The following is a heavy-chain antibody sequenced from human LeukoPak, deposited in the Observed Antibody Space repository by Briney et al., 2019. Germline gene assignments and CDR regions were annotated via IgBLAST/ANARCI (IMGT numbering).Heavy chain of an antibody. D-gene: IGHD6-13*01. Sequence: ASVKVSCKASGYTFTSYAMHWVRQAPGQRLEWMGWINAGNGNTKYSQKFQGRVTITRDTSARTAYMELSSLRSDDTAVYYCARDVYWGAGTGPYYYGMDVWGQGTTVTVSS. CDR1: GYTFTSYA. J-gene: IGHJ6*02. V-gene: IGHV1-3*01. CDR3: ARDVYWGAGTGPYYYGMDV. CDR2: INAGNGNT.